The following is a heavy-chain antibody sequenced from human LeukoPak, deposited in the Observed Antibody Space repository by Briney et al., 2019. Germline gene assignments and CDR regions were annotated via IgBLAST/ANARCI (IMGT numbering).Heavy chain of an antibody. CDR1: GFTFSSYW. D-gene: IGHD3-3*01. J-gene: IGHJ6*03. V-gene: IGHV3-7*01. CDR3: AKAYQYYDFWSGYYPDYYYYYYMDV. Sequence: GGSLRLSCAASGFTFSSYWMSWVRQAPGKGLEWVANIKQDGSEKYYVDSVKGRFTISRDNAKNSLYLQMNSLRAEDTAVYYCAKAYQYYDFWSGYYPDYYYYYYMDVWGKGTTVTVSS. CDR2: IKQDGSEK.